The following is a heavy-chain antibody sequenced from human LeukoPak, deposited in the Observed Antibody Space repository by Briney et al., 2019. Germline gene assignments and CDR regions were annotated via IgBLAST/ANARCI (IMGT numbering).Heavy chain of an antibody. CDR3: ARLVPPGGGDCTGSNCHTVYYFDY. Sequence: SQTLSLTCPVSGGSITSSSSYWGWIRQPPGKGLEWIGTIYYSGTTYYNPSLKSRVTISIDAAKNQFSLMLTSLTAADTAVYYCARLVPPGGGDCTGSNCHTVYYFDYWGQGTLVTVSS. D-gene: IGHD2-15*01. J-gene: IGHJ4*02. CDR1: GGSITSSSSY. CDR2: IYYSGTT. V-gene: IGHV4-39*01.